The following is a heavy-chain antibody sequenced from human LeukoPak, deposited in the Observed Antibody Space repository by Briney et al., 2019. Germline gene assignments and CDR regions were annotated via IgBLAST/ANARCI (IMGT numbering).Heavy chain of an antibody. V-gene: IGHV3-23*01. J-gene: IGHJ5*02. CDR3: AKDPFVEARSLWFDP. CDR1: GFTFSSYA. Sequence: KPGRSLRLSCAASGFTFSSYAMSWVRQDPGRGLGRVSFMIGGGATTYYADSVEGRFTLARDNSKNTLYLQMNSLRVEDTAVYYCAKDPFVEARSLWFDPRGQGTLVTVSS. D-gene: IGHD1-26*01. CDR2: MIGGGATT.